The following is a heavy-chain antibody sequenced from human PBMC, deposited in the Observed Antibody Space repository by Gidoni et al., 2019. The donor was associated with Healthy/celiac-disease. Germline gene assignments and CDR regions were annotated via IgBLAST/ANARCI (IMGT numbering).Heavy chain of an antibody. CDR3: ARGGRGYSYGHFDY. J-gene: IGHJ4*02. Sequence: VQLLQSGAEVKQPGESLTISCTGSAYSFTSYWIGWVRQMPGKGLEWMGIIYPGDSDTRYSPSFQGRVTISADKSSSTAYLQWSSLKASDTAMYYCARGGRGYSYGHFDYWGQGTLVTVSS. D-gene: IGHD5-18*01. CDR2: IYPGDSDT. V-gene: IGHV5-51*01. CDR1: AYSFTSYW.